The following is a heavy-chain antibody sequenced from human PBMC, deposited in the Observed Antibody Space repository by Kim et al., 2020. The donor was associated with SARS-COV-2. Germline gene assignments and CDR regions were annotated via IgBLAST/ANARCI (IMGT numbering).Heavy chain of an antibody. CDR1: GGSISSSSYY. J-gene: IGHJ6*02. CDR2: IYYSGST. V-gene: IGHV4-39*01. CDR3: ASHSSWSTWVYYYYGMDV. Sequence: SETLSLTCTVSGGSISSSSYYWGWIRQPPGKGLEWIGSIYYSGSTYYNPSLKSRVTISVDTSKNQFSLKLSSVTAADTAVYYCASHSSWSTWVYYYYGMDVWGQGTTVTVSS. D-gene: IGHD6-13*01.